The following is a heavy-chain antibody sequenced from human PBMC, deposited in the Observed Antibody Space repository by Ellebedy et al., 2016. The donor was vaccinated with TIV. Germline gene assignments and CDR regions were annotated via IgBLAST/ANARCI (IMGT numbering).Heavy chain of an antibody. CDR1: GFTFSSYG. V-gene: IGHV3-30*18. CDR2: ISYDGSNK. J-gene: IGHJ4*02. Sequence: PGGSLRLSCAASGFTFSSYGMHWVRQAPGKGLEWVAVISYDGSNKYYADSVKGRFTISRDNSKNTLYLQMNSLRAEDTAVYYCAKDGGGFIGYCSGGSCYWDWGQGTLVTVSS. CDR3: AKDGGGFIGYCSGGSCYWD. D-gene: IGHD2-15*01.